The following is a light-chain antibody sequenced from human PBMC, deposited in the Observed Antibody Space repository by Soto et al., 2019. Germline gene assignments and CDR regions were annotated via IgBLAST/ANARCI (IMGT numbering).Light chain of an antibody. CDR2: GAS. V-gene: IGKV3D-15*01. J-gene: IGKJ1*01. CDR3: QQYNNWPPGT. Sequence: IVMTQSPATLSVSPGERATLSCRASQSVSSNLAWYQHKPGQPPRLLIYGASTRATGIPARFSGVGSGTEFTLTISSLQSEGFAVYYCQQYNNWPPGTFGQGNKVEIK. CDR1: QSVSSN.